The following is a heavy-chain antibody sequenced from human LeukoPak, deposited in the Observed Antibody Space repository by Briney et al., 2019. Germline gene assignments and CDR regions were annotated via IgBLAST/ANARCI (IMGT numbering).Heavy chain of an antibody. CDR1: GYTFISYA. CDR2: INTDTGNP. Sequence: ASVKVFCKASGYTFISYAMNWVRQAPGQGLEWMGWINTDTGNPTYAQGSTGRFVFSLDTSVSTAYLQISSLKAEDTAVYYCARGKGYCSTTSCYGVYWFDPWGQGTLVTVSS. V-gene: IGHV7-4-1*02. J-gene: IGHJ5*02. CDR3: ARGKGYCSTTSCYGVYWFDP. D-gene: IGHD2-2*01.